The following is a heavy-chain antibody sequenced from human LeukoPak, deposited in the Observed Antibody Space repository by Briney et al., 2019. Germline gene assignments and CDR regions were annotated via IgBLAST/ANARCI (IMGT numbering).Heavy chain of an antibody. CDR1: GFTFSNYG. V-gene: IGHV3-33*06. J-gene: IGHJ6*03. Sequence: GGSLRLSCAASGFTFSNYGMHWVRQAPGKGLEWVALIWYDGSNKYYADSVKGRFTISRDNSKNTLYLQTNSLRVEDTAVYYCAKEDSSSWYSNHYYYMDVWGKGTTVTVSS. CDR3: AKEDSSSWYSNHYYYMDV. D-gene: IGHD6-13*01. CDR2: IWYDGSNK.